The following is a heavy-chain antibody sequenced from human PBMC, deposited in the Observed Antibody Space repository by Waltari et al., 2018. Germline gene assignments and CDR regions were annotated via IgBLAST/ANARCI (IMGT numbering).Heavy chain of an antibody. J-gene: IGHJ3*02. D-gene: IGHD2-2*01. Sequence: QVQLQESGPGLVKPSETLSLTCPVSGGSISSYYWSWIRQPAGKGLEWIGRIFTSGSTNYTPSLKSRVTMSVDTSKNQSSLKLSSVTAADTAVYSCASRYCSSTSCYPYAFDIWGQGTMVTVSS. V-gene: IGHV4-4*07. CDR2: IFTSGST. CDR3: ASRYCSSTSCYPYAFDI. CDR1: GGSISSYY.